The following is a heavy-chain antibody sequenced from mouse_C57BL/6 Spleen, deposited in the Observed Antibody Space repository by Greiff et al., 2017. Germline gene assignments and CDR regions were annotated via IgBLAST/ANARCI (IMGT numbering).Heavy chain of an antibody. D-gene: IGHD2-3*01. CDR1: GYTFTDYN. V-gene: IGHV1-22*01. J-gene: IGHJ1*03. Sequence: VQLKESGPELVKPGASVKMSCKASGYTFTDYNMHWVKQSHGKSLEWIGYINPNNGGTSYNQKFKGKATLTVNKSSSTAYLELRSLTSEESAVYYCARCDGYNWSLDVWGTGTSVTGSS. CDR3: ARCDGYNWSLDV. CDR2: INPNNGGT.